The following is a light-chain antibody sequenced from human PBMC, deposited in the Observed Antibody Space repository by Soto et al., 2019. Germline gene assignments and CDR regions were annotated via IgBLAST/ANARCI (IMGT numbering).Light chain of an antibody. CDR1: QSIRNY. V-gene: IGKV3-11*01. CDR3: QQRNDWVT. J-gene: IGKJ4*01. Sequence: EVVLTQSPATLSLSPGERATLSCRASQSIRNYLAWYQQKPGQAPRLLIYDASNRATDIPARFSGSGSGTDFILTISSLEPEDSGVYYCQQRNDWVTFGGGTKVEIK. CDR2: DAS.